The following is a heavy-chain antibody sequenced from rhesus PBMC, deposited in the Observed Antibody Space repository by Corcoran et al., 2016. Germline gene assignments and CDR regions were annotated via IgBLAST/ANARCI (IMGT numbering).Heavy chain of an antibody. CDR2: INPYNGNT. CDR1: GYTFTDYY. V-gene: IGHV1S2*01. D-gene: IGHD6-25*01. CDR3: AREGSGSWNPYFDY. J-gene: IGHJ4*01. Sequence: QVQLVQSGAEVKKPGSSVKVSCKASGYTFTDYYMHWVRQASRQGLEWMGWINPYNGNTKYAQKFQGRVTMTRDTSTSTAYMELSSLRSEETAVYYCAREGSGSWNPYFDYWGQGVLVTVSS.